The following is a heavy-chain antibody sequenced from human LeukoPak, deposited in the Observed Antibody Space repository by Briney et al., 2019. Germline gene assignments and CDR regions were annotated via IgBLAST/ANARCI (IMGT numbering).Heavy chain of an antibody. Sequence: GGSLRLSCTASGFTFSSYGMHWGRQAPGKGLEWVAVIWYDGSNKYYADSVKGRFTISRDNSKNTLYLQMNSLRAEDTAAYYCAKVFTIYAFDIWGQGTMVTVSS. D-gene: IGHD3-10*01. CDR3: AKVFTIYAFDI. J-gene: IGHJ3*02. CDR1: GFTFSSYG. V-gene: IGHV3-33*06. CDR2: IWYDGSNK.